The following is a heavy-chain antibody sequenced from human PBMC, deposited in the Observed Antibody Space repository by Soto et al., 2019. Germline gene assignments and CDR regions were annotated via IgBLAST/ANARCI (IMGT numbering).Heavy chain of an antibody. V-gene: IGHV3-30*18. CDR1: GFTFRSYG. J-gene: IGHJ4*02. CDR2: ISYDATSK. Sequence: QVQLVETGGGVVQAGRSLRLSCEASGFTFRSYGMHWVLQAPGKGLEWVAVISYDATSKYFGDSVKGRFTVTRDNSKNTVHLEMNSLRTDDTAVYYCAKGPDIAVSGPNDYWGQGTLVTVSS. CDR3: AKGPDIAVSGPNDY. D-gene: IGHD3-9*01.